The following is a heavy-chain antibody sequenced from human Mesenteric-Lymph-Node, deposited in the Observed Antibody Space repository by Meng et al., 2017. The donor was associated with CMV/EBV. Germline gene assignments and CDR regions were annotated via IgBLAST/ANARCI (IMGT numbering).Heavy chain of an antibody. D-gene: IGHD3-9*01. Sequence: LCKASYTLSVTYAVYDVSFSGYYLNWIRQSPKKDLEWIGEINHSGSTTYNPSFTSRIIISVDTSTNQISLNMSSVTAADTAVYYCARGSSYDILTGYFDYWGQGVLVTVSS. CDR2: INHSGST. CDR1: DVSFSGYY. J-gene: IGHJ4*02. V-gene: IGHV4-34*01. CDR3: ARGSSYDILTGYFDY.